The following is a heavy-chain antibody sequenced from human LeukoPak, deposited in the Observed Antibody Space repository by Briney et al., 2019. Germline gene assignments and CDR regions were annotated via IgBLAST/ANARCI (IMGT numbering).Heavy chain of an antibody. D-gene: IGHD2/OR15-2a*01. Sequence: RAAPLIPSCGSACSFISNWIGWVRQLPRKGRLWMGVIYPSDSGTSYSPSLQSRVTISADTSINHSSLQRSSLKASGTAMYYCARQVYCDCSRCLSPFDCSG. CDR3: ARQVYCDCSRCLSPFDC. CDR2: IYPSDSGT. V-gene: IGHV5-51*01. J-gene: IGHJ4*01. CDR1: ACSFISNW.